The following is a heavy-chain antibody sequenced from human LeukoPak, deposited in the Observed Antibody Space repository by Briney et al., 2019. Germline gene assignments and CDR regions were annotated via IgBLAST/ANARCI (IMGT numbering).Heavy chain of an antibody. CDR3: ERDLKNWAKWFDP. V-gene: IGHV3-11*01. J-gene: IGHJ5*02. CDR2: ISSSGSTI. D-gene: IGHD3-16*01. Sequence: GGSLRLSCAGSGFSLSDYYMSWIGQAAGKGLEGVSYISSSGSTIYYPDSAKGRCTISSDNANNSLYLQMNSLRDEDTAVYYCERDLKNWAKWFDPWGQGTLVTVSS. CDR1: GFSLSDYY.